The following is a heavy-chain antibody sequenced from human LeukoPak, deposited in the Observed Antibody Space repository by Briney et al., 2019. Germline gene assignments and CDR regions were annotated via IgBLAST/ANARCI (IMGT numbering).Heavy chain of an antibody. CDR1: GYSFTRYW. J-gene: IGHJ6*02. CDR3: ARQEIVVEPSTQFYRYYGLDV. Sequence: GESLKISCMASGYSFTRYWINWVRQMPGKGLEWMGRIDPRDSYTNYSPSFQDHVTISVDKSISTAFLQWSSLKASDTAIYYCARQEIVVEPSTQFYRYYGLDVWGLGTKVSVSS. V-gene: IGHV5-10-1*01. CDR2: IDPRDSYT. D-gene: IGHD2-15*01.